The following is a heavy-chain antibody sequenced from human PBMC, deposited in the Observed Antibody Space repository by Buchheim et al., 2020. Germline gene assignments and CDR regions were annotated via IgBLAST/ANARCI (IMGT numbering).Heavy chain of an antibody. J-gene: IGHJ4*02. CDR3: AREIRYCSSSSCNIGDFDY. D-gene: IGHD2-2*01. V-gene: IGHV1-2*04. CDR1: GYTFTDNY. Sequence: QVQLVQSGAEVKKPGASVKVSCKASGYTFTDNYLHWVRQAPGQGLEWMGWINPYSGVTNYAQQFQGWVNMTRDPSITTAFMEVSRLSFDDTAVYYCAREIRYCSSSSCNIGDFDYWGQGTL. CDR2: INPYSGVT.